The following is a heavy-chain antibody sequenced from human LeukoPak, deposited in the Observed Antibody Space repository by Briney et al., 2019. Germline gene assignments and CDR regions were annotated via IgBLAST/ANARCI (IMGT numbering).Heavy chain of an antibody. J-gene: IGHJ4*02. CDR1: GGSISSYY. CDR3: ARQYSSGWYEGEYYFDY. D-gene: IGHD6-19*01. Sequence: SETLSLTCTVSGGSISSYYWSWIRQPPGKGLEWIGSIYYSGSTNYNPSLKSRVTISVDTSKNQFSLKLSSVTAADTAVYYCARQYSSGWYEGEYYFDYWGQGTLVTVSS. CDR2: IYYSGST. V-gene: IGHV4-59*08.